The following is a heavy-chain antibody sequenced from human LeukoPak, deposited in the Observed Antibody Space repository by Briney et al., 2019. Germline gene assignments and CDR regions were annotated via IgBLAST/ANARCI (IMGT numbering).Heavy chain of an antibody. CDR3: AREKLEVVVGYFDY. J-gene: IGHJ4*02. D-gene: IGHD2-2*01. CDR1: GFTFSSYE. CDR2: ISSSGSTI. V-gene: IGHV3-48*03. Sequence: PGGSLRLSCAASGFTFSSYEMNWVRQAPGKGLEWVSYISSSGSTIYYADSVKGRFTISRDNAKNSLYPQMNSLRAEDTAVYYCAREKLEVVVGYFDYWGQGTLVTVSS.